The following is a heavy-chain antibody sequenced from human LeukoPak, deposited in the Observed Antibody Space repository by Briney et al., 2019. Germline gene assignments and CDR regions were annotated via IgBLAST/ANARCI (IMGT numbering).Heavy chain of an antibody. CDR3: ARWGSVGYSGYDLFDS. D-gene: IGHD5-12*01. CDR1: GFTVRSNY. V-gene: IGHV3-66*01. Sequence: PGGSLRLSCVASGFTVRSNYMNWVRQAPGKGLEWVSVIYGGGNTDYADSVKGRFTISRDNSKNTLYLQMNSLRAEDTAVYYCARWGSVGYSGYDLFDSWGQGTLVTVSS. CDR2: IYGGGNT. J-gene: IGHJ4*02.